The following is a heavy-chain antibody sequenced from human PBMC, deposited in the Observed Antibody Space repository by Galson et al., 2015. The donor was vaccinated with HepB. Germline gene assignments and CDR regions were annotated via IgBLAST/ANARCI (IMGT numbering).Heavy chain of an antibody. J-gene: IGHJ4*02. CDR3: ARRGLLEWFDYHFDS. CDR2: IRSKNYGGTA. CDR1: GFTFGDYA. V-gene: IGHV3-49*03. Sequence: SLRLSCAGSGFTFGDYAVSWFRQAPGKGLEWVGLIRSKNYGGTAEYAASVKDRFVISRDDSNNIAYLQMNSLKIEDSAVYFCARRGLLEWFDYHFDSWGQGTLVTVSS. D-gene: IGHD3-3*01.